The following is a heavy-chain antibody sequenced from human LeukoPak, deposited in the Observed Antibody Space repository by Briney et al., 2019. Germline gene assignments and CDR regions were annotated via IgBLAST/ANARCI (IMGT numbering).Heavy chain of an antibody. D-gene: IGHD2-2*01. CDR1: GGTFSSYA. CDR2: IIPIFGTA. J-gene: IGHJ4*02. Sequence: HWASVKVSCEASGGTFSSYAISWVRQAPGQGREWMGGIIPIFGTANYAQKFQGRVTITADKSTSTAYMELSSLRSEDTAVYYCARGTYCSSTSCYAVPFDYWSQGTLVTVSS. V-gene: IGHV1-69*06. CDR3: ARGTYCSSTSCYAVPFDY.